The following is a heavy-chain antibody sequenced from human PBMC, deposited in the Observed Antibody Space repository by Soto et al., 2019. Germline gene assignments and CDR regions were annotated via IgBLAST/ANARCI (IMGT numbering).Heavy chain of an antibody. CDR2: IIPIFGTA. J-gene: IGHJ6*02. CDR1: GGTFSSYA. V-gene: IGHV1-69*12. Sequence: QVQLVQSGAEVKKPGSSVKVSCKASGGTFSSYAISWVRQAPGQGLEWMGGIIPIFGTANYAQKFQGRVTSTADESTSTAYMEVSSLRSEDTAVYYCAYCSGGSCYEADYYYGMDVWGQGTTVTVSS. D-gene: IGHD2-15*01. CDR3: AYCSGGSCYEADYYYGMDV.